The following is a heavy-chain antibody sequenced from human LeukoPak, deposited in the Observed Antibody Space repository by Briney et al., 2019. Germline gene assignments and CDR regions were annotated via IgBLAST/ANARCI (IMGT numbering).Heavy chain of an antibody. Sequence: SETLSLTRTVSGDSISRSRYYWGWIRQPPGKGLEWIGSIYYSGSTYYNPSLKSRVTISVDTSKNQFSLRLSSVTAADTAVYYCARDPSSSSPYDYWGQGILVTVSS. CDR2: IYYSGST. CDR3: ARDPSSSSPYDY. CDR1: GDSISRSRYY. J-gene: IGHJ4*02. D-gene: IGHD6-6*01. V-gene: IGHV4-39*07.